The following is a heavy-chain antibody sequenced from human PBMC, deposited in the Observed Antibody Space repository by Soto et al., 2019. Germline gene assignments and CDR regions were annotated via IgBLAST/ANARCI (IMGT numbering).Heavy chain of an antibody. CDR1: GFTFSDYS. CDR3: ASVADSSGWYIEYFQH. J-gene: IGHJ1*01. Sequence: QVQLVESGGGLVKPGGSLRLSCAASGFTFSDYSISWIRQAPGKGLECVSYISSSGSTIYYADSVKGRFTISRDNAKNSLYLQMNSLRAEDMAVYYCASVADSSGWYIEYFQHWGQGTLVTVSS. CDR2: ISSSGSTI. D-gene: IGHD6-19*01. V-gene: IGHV3-11*01.